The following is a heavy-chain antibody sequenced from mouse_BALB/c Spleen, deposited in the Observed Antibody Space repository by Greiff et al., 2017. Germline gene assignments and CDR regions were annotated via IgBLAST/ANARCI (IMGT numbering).Heavy chain of an antibody. CDR3: ARQDDGYYYFDY. CDR1: GFTFSSYG. V-gene: IGHV5-6*01. D-gene: IGHD2-3*01. Sequence: EVMLVESGGDLVKPGGSLKLSCAASGFTFSSYGMSWVRQTPDKRLEWVATISSGGSYTYYPDSVKGRFTISRDNAKNTLYLQMSSLKSEDTAMYYCARQDDGYYYFDYWGQGTTLTVSS. J-gene: IGHJ2*01. CDR2: ISSGGSYT.